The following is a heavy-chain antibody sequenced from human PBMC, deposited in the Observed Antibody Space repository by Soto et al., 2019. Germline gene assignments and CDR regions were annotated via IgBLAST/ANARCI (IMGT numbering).Heavy chain of an antibody. CDR3: AIGSLTASADH. CDR1: GFTFSSYG. CDR2: INTDVGST. D-gene: IGHD1-20*01. J-gene: IGHJ4*02. V-gene: IGHV3-74*01. Sequence: GGSLRLSCVASGFTFSSYGMHWVRQAPGKGLVWVSRINTDVGSTSYADSVKGRFTISRDSAKNTLYLQVNSLRAEDTAVYYCAIGSLTASADHWGQGA.